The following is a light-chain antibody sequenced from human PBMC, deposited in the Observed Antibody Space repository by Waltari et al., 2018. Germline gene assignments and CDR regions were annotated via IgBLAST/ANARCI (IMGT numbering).Light chain of an antibody. Sequence: QSVLTQPPSVSATPGQKVTISCSGSSSNIGNEYVYWYQKLPGTAPKLLVYDTYQRPSGIPGRFSGSKSGTSATLGITGLQTGDEAHYYCGAWDPSLTAFVFGTGTEVTVL. V-gene: IGLV1-51*01. CDR2: DTY. CDR3: GAWDPSLTAFV. J-gene: IGLJ1*01. CDR1: SSNIGNEY.